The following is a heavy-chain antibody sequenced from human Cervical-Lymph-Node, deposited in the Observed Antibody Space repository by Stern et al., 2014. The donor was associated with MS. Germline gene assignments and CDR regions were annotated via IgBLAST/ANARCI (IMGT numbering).Heavy chain of an antibody. CDR3: ARGGDYIWGSPVDH. CDR1: GFSFSNYA. D-gene: IGHD3-16*01. Sequence: VQLEESGGGVVQPGTSLRLSCAASGFSFSNYAVHWVRQAPGKGLAWVVVISNDGNKKFYADSVKGRFPISRDNSNNTLYLQMNSLRFEDTAVYYCARGGDYIWGSPVDHWGQGTLVSVSS. CDR2: ISNDGNKK. V-gene: IGHV3-30-3*01. J-gene: IGHJ4*02.